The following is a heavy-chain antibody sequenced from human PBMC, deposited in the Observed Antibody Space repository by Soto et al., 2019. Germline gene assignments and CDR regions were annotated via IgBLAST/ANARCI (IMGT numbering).Heavy chain of an antibody. CDR3: AGVRDPYGVDV. J-gene: IGHJ6*02. Sequence: SETLSLTCAVSSGSFSAYYWSWIRQSPGKGLEWIGEINHSGSTNYNPSLKSRVTISVDTSKNHFSLKLSSVTAADTAVYFCAGVRDPYGVDVWGQGTTVTVSS. CDR2: INHSGST. D-gene: IGHD2-21*01. CDR1: SGSFSAYY. V-gene: IGHV4-34*01.